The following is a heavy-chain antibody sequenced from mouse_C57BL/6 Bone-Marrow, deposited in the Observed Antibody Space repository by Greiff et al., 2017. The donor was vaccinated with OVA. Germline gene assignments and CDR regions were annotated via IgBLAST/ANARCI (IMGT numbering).Heavy chain of an antibody. J-gene: IGHJ2*01. V-gene: IGHV1-81*01. CDR2: IYPRSGNT. D-gene: IGHD1-1*01. CDR3: ARKDYGRPYYFDY. Sequence: QVQLQQSGAELARPGASVKLSCKASGYTFTSYGISWVKPRTGPGLEWIGEIYPRSGNTYYNEKFKGKATLTADKSSSTAYMELRSLTSEDSAVYFCARKDYGRPYYFDYWGQGTTLTVSS. CDR1: GYTFTSYG.